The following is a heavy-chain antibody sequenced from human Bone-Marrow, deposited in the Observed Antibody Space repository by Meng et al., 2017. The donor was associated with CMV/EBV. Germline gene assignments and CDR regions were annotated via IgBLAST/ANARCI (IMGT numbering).Heavy chain of an antibody. CDR2: IFSNDEK. J-gene: IGHJ4*02. D-gene: IGHD1-26*01. CDR1: GFSLSNARMG. CDR3: ARVESGSYSADY. Sequence: QVTLKESGPVLVKPTETLTLTCTVSGFSLSNARMGVSWIRQPPGKALEWLAHIFSNDEKSYSTSLKSRLTISKDTSKSQVVLTMTNMDPVDTATYYCARVESGSYSADYWGQGTLVTVSS. V-gene: IGHV2-26*01.